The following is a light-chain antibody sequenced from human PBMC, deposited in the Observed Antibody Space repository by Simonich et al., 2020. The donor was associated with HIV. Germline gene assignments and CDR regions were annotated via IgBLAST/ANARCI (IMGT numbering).Light chain of an antibody. CDR1: ELPEQF. CDR3: QSADSSGSYRV. CDR2: KDS. J-gene: IGLJ3*02. Sequence: SYELTQPPSVSVSPGQTARITCSGDELPEQFAYWYQQKPGQTPLLIIWKDSESPSGIPERFSGSSSGKTVTLTISGVQAEDEADYYCQSADSSGSYRVFGGGTKLTVL. V-gene: IGLV3-25*03.